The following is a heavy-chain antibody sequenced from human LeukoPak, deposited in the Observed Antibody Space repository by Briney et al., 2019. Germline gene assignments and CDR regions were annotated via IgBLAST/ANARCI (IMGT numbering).Heavy chain of an antibody. CDR2: ISAYDGNT. V-gene: IGHV1-18*01. CDR3: ARGRDGYNPTADY. D-gene: IGHD5-18*01. Sequence: ASVKVSCKASGYTFINYGISWVRQAPGQGLEWMGWISAYDGNTNYAQKVQGRVTMTTDTSTSTAYMELRSLRSDDTAVYYCARGRDGYNPTADYWGQGTLVTVSS. CDR1: GYTFINYG. J-gene: IGHJ4*02.